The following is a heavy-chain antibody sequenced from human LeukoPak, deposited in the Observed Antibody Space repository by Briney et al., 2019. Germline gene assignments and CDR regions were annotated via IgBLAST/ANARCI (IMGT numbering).Heavy chain of an antibody. CDR1: GGSISSSNW. CDR2: IYHSGST. J-gene: IGHJ4*02. Sequence: SETLSLTCAVSGGSISSSNWWSWVRQPPGKGLEWIGEIYHSGSTNYNPSLKSRVTISVDKSKNQFSLKLSSVTAADTAVYYCARGKLYYYGPGGYYNLDYWGQGTLVTVSS. D-gene: IGHD3-10*01. CDR3: ARGKLYYYGPGGYYNLDY. V-gene: IGHV4-4*02.